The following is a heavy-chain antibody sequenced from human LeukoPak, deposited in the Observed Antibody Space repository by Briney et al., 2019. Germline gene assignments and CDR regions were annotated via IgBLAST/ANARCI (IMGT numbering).Heavy chain of an antibody. J-gene: IGHJ2*01. Sequence: GGSLRLSCAASGFTLGSYAMTWVRQPPGKGLEWVSTISLSGGSTYYADYVKGRFTVSRDNPKNTLYVQMHSLRAEDTAVYCCAKVPDGSPRGYWYFDLWGRGTLVTVSS. CDR3: AKVPDGSPRGYWYFDL. CDR2: ISLSGGST. CDR1: GFTLGSYA. V-gene: IGHV3-23*01. D-gene: IGHD5-24*01.